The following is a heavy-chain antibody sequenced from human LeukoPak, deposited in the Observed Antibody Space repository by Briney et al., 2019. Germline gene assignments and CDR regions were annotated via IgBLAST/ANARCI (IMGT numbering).Heavy chain of an antibody. CDR2: IYYSGST. Sequence: SETLSLTCTVFGGSISSSSYYWGWIRQPPGKGLEWIGSIYYSGSTYYNPSLKSRVTISVDTSKNQFSLKLSSVTAADTAVYYCARDGGGSNYVDYYYYYMDVWGKGTTVTVSS. D-gene: IGHD4-11*01. CDR3: ARDGGGSNYVDYYYYYMDV. CDR1: GGSISSSSYY. V-gene: IGHV4-39*07. J-gene: IGHJ6*03.